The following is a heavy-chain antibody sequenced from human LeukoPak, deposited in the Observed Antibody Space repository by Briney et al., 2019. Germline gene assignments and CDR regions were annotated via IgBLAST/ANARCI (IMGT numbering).Heavy chain of an antibody. CDR2: IFHSATT. J-gene: IGHJ3*02. Sequence: SETLSLTCAVSGGSINSSNWWSWVRQPPGKGLEWIGEIFHSATTNYNPSLKSRVTISVDKSKNQFSLKLNSVTAADTAVYYCAKSNGYGLIDIWGQGTMVTVSS. V-gene: IGHV4-4*02. CDR3: AKSNGYGLIDI. CDR1: GGSINSSNW. D-gene: IGHD3-10*01.